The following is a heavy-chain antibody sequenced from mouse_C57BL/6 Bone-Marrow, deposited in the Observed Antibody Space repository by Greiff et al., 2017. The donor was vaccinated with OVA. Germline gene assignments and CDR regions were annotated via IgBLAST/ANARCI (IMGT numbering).Heavy chain of an antibody. CDR3: AGDGYYEYAMDY. Sequence: QVQLQQPGAELVKPGASVKMSCKASGYTFTSYWITWVKQRPGKGLEWIGDIYPGSGSTNYNEKFKSKATLTVDTSSSTAYMQLSSLTSEDSAVYYCAGDGYYEYAMDYWGQGTSVTVSS. J-gene: IGHJ4*01. CDR2: IYPGSGST. V-gene: IGHV1-55*01. CDR1: GYTFTSYW. D-gene: IGHD2-3*01.